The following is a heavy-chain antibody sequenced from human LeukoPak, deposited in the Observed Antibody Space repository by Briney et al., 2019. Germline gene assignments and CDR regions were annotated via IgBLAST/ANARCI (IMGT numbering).Heavy chain of an antibody. CDR2: INWNGGST. CDR3: ARPPTTYYYGSGSYSLFDY. CDR1: GFTFDDYG. Sequence: GGSLRLSCAASGFTFDDYGMSWVRQAPGKGLEWVSGINWNGGSTGYADSVKGRFTISRDNAKNSLYLQMNSLRAEDTALYYCARPPTTYYYGSGSYSLFDYWGQGTLVTVSS. D-gene: IGHD3-10*01. V-gene: IGHV3-20*04. J-gene: IGHJ4*02.